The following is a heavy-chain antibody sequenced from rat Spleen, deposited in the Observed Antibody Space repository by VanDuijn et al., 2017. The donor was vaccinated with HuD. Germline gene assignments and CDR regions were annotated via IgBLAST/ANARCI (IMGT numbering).Heavy chain of an antibody. CDR2: ISYDGSST. J-gene: IGHJ2*01. V-gene: IGHV5-29*01. Sequence: EVQLVESGGGLVQPGRSLKLSCAASGFTFSNYGMAWVRQAPTKGLEWVATISYDGSSTYYRDSVKGRFTISRDNAKSTLYLQMDSLRSEDTATYYCARHPPIIHTTGIPHYWGQGVMVTVSS. CDR1: GFTFSNYG. CDR3: ARHPPIIHTTGIPHY. D-gene: IGHD1-9*01.